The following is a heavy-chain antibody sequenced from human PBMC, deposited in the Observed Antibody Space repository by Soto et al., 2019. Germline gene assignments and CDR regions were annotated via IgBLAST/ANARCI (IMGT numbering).Heavy chain of an antibody. CDR3: ARGAPDPRLPAAIFGYFDY. CDR2: ISYDGSNK. CDR1: GFTFSSYA. V-gene: IGHV3-30-3*01. Sequence: GGSLRLSCAASGFTFSSYAMHWVRQAPGKGLEWVAVISYDGSNKYYADSVKGRFTISRDNSKNTLYLQMNSLRAEDTAVYYCARGAPDPRLPAAIFGYFDYWGQGTLVTVSS. J-gene: IGHJ4*02. D-gene: IGHD2-2*02.